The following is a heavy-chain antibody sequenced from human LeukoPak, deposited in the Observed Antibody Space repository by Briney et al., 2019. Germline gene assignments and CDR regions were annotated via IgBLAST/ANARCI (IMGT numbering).Heavy chain of an antibody. V-gene: IGHV1-8*01. CDR2: MNPNSGNT. CDR1: GYTFTSYD. Sequence: GASVKVSCKASGYTFTSYDINWVRQAPGQGLEWMGWMNPNSGNTGYAQKFQGRVTTTRNTSISTAYMELSSLRSEDTAVYYCARGPYYYDSSGPEGFDPWGQGTLVTVSS. D-gene: IGHD3-22*01. J-gene: IGHJ5*02. CDR3: ARGPYYYDSSGPEGFDP.